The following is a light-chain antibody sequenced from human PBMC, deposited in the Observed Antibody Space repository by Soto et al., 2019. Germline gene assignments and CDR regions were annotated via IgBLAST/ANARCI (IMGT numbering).Light chain of an antibody. CDR2: GVS. V-gene: IGKV3-20*01. J-gene: IGKJ1*01. Sequence: EIVLTQSPGTLSLSPGERATLSCRASQSVSSRNLAWYQQKPGQAPRPLIYGVSSRATGIPDRFSGSESGTDLTITISRLEPEDGAVYDGRQYDSSPRTFGQGTKVDIK. CDR3: RQYDSSPRT. CDR1: QSVSSRN.